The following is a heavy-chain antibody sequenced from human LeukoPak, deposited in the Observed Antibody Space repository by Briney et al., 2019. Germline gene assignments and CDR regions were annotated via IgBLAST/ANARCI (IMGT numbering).Heavy chain of an antibody. CDR2: IIPIFGTA. J-gene: IGHJ1*01. CDR3: ARTDLAYCGGDCYSLPFQH. CDR1: GGTFSSYA. V-gene: IGHV1-69*06. Sequence: GSSVKVSCKASGGTFSSYAISWMRQAPGQGLEWMGGIIPIFGTANYAQKFQGSVTITADKSTSTAYMELSSLRSEDTAVYYCARTDLAYCGGDCYSLPFQHWGQGTLVTVSS. D-gene: IGHD2-21*02.